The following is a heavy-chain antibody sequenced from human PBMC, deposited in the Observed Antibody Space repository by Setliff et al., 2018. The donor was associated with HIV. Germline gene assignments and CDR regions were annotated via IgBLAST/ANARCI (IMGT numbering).Heavy chain of an antibody. CDR3: ARVGDGYNSFDY. V-gene: IGHV1-46*01. D-gene: IGHD5-12*01. Sequence: GASVKVSCKASGYSFTFYSMHWVRQAPGHGLEWMGIINHSGGSTTYSQKFQGRVIMTRDTSTSTVYMELNSLRSEDTAVYYCARVGDGYNSFDYWGQVPLVTVSS. J-gene: IGHJ4*02. CDR2: INHSGGST. CDR1: GYSFTFYS.